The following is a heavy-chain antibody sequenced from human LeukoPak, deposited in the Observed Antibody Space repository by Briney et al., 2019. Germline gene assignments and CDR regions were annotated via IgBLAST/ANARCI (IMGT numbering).Heavy chain of an antibody. CDR2: IYYSGST. J-gene: IGHJ6*03. CDR3: ASALATPREDMDYYYCMDV. Sequence: SETLSLTCTVSGGSISSYYWSWIRQPPGKGLEWIGYIYYSGSTNYNPSLKSRVTISVDTSKNQFSLKLSSVTAADTAVYYCASALATPREDMDYYYCMDVWGKGTTVTVSS. CDR1: GGSISSYY. D-gene: IGHD2-15*01. V-gene: IGHV4-59*01.